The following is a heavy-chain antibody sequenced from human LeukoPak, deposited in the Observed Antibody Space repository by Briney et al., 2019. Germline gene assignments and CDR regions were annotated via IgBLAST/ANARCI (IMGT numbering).Heavy chain of an antibody. J-gene: IGHJ4*02. CDR3: ARRGSTGYYSDLDF. CDR2: ISYDGSNA. D-gene: IGHD3-9*01. CDR1: SHIFSIYA. V-gene: IGHV3-30-3*01. Sequence: GRSLRLSCAASSHIFSIYAMHWVRQGPGKGLEWVAVISYDGSNAYYADSVKGRFTISRDNSKYTLYLQMKIQRAENPAVYYCARRGSTGYYSDLDFWGQGTLVTVSS.